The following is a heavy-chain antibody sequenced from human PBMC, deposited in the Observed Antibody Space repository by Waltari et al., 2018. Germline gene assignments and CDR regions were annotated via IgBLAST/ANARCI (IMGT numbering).Heavy chain of an antibody. J-gene: IGHJ6*02. CDR2: IIPIFGTA. CDR1: GGTFSSYA. V-gene: IGHV1-69*01. Sequence: QVQLVQSGAEVKKPGSSVKVSCKASGGTFSSYAISWVRQAPGQGPEWMGGIIPIFGTANYAQKFQGRVTITADESTSTAYMELSSLRSEDTAVYYCARGTTIFGVVVIETYYYGMDVWGQGTTVTVSS. D-gene: IGHD3-3*01. CDR3: ARGTTIFGVVVIETYYYGMDV.